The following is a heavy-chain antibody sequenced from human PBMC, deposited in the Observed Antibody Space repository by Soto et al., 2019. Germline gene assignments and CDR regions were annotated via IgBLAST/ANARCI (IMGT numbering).Heavy chain of an antibody. V-gene: IGHV4-30-2*01. D-gene: IGHD3-10*01. CDR3: ARVGDMVRWGGYYFDY. CDR2: IYHSGST. CDR1: DGSISSGGYS. J-gene: IGHJ4*02. Sequence: QLQLQESGSGLVKPSQTLSLTCAVSDGSISSGGYSWSWIRQPPGKGLEWIGYIYHSGSTYYNPSLKRRVTIPVDRSKHQFSRKLSSVTAADTAVYDCARVGDMVRWGGYYFDYWGQGTLVTVSS.